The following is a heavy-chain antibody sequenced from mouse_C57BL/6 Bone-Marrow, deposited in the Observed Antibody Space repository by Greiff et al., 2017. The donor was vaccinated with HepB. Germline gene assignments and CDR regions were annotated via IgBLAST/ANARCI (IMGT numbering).Heavy chain of an antibody. J-gene: IGHJ2*01. CDR2: IYPRSGNT. CDR1: GYTFTSYG. Sequence: VQLQQSGAELARPGASVKLSCKASGYTFTSYGISWVKQRTGQGLEWIGEIYPRSGNTYYNEKFKGKATLTADKSSSTAYMELRSLTSEDSAVYFCARRGYGSSYVGVYFDYWGQGTTLTVSS. D-gene: IGHD1-1*01. CDR3: ARRGYGSSYVGVYFDY. V-gene: IGHV1-81*01.